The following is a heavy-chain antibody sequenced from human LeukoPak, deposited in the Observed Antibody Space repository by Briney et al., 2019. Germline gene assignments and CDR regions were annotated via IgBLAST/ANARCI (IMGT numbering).Heavy chain of an antibody. Sequence: GGSLRLSCAASGFTFSDYYMNWIRQAPGKGLEWVSSISSISTYTAYADSLRGRFTISRDNSNNSLYLQMDSLRVEDTAVYYCARDLAPRSFDYWGQGTLVTVS. D-gene: IGHD5-24*01. CDR1: GFTFSDYY. CDR3: ARDLAPRSFDY. CDR2: ISSIST. V-gene: IGHV3-11*06. J-gene: IGHJ4*02.